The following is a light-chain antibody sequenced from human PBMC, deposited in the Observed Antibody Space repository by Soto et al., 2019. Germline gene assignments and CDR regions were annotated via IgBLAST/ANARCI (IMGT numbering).Light chain of an antibody. Sequence: QSALTQPASVSGSPGQSITISCTGTSSDVGNYNLVTWYQQHPGKAPKLMIYEVSKRPSRVSNRFSGFKSGNTASLTISGLQAEDEADYYCCSYAGSSTCVFGTGTKLTVL. J-gene: IGLJ1*01. V-gene: IGLV2-23*02. CDR2: EVS. CDR3: CSYAGSSTCV. CDR1: SSDVGNYNL.